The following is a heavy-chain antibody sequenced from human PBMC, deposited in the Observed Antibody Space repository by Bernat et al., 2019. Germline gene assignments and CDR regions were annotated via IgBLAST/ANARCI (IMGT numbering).Heavy chain of an antibody. CDR2: ISAYNGNT. CDR1: GYTFTSYG. Sequence: QVQLVQSGAEVKKPGASVKVSCKASGYTFTSYGISWVRQAPGQGLEWMGWISAYNGNTNYAQKLQGRVTMTTDTSTSTAYMELRSLRSDDTAVYYCARVEVRLNYYGSGSYPYYFDYWGQGTLVTVSS. V-gene: IGHV1-18*04. J-gene: IGHJ4*02. CDR3: ARVEVRLNYYGSGSYPYYFDY. D-gene: IGHD3-10*01.